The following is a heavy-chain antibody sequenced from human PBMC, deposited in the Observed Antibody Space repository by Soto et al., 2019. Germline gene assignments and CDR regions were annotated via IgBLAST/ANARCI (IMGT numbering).Heavy chain of an antibody. J-gene: IGHJ3*02. Sequence: PGGSLRLSCAASGFTFDDYAMHWVRQAPGKGLEWVSGISWNSGSIGYADSVKGRFTISRDNAKNSLYLQMNSLRAEDTALYYCLPAASPNTNLLVVAFDIWGQGTMVTVSS. V-gene: IGHV3-9*01. CDR3: LPAASPNTNLLVVAFDI. D-gene: IGHD2-2*01. CDR1: GFTFDDYA. CDR2: ISWNSGSI.